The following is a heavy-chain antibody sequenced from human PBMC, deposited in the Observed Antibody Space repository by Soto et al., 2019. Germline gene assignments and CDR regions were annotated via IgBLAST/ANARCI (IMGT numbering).Heavy chain of an antibody. D-gene: IGHD6-6*01. V-gene: IGHV3-23*01. J-gene: IGHJ4*02. CDR3: AKAIAARLASDY. CDR1: GFTFSSYA. Sequence: GGSLRLSCAASGFTFSSYAMSWVRQAPGKGLEWVSAISGSGGSTYYADSVKGRFTISRDNSKNTLYLQMNSLRAEDTAVYYGAKAIAARLASDYWGQGTLVTVSS. CDR2: ISGSGGST.